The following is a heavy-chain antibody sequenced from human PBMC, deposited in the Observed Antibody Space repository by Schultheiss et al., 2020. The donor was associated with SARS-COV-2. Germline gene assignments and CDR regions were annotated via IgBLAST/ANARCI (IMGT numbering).Heavy chain of an antibody. Sequence: GGSLRLSCAASGFTFSSYEMNWVRQAPGKGLEWVSYISSSGSTIYYADSVKGRFTISRDNSKNTLYLQMNSLRAEDTAVYYCAKEGCRRTSCPSGFDYWGQGTLVTVSS. CDR1: GFTFSSYE. D-gene: IGHD2-2*01. CDR3: AKEGCRRTSCPSGFDY. V-gene: IGHV3-48*03. J-gene: IGHJ4*02. CDR2: ISSSGSTI.